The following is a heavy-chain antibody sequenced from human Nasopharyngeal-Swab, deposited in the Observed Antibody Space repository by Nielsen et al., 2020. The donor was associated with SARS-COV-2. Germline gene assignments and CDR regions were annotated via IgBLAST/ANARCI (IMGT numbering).Heavy chain of an antibody. CDR1: GYSFANYW. V-gene: IGHV5-51*01. D-gene: IGHD5-24*01. J-gene: IGHJ5*02. CDR3: ARRAARDGYNYEVDP. Sequence: GESLKISCTGFGYSFANYWIGWVRQMPGKGLEWMGSIHPGNSDTRYSPAFHGRVTISADKSINTAYLQWTSLRASDTAVYYCARRAARDGYNYEVDPWGQGTPVTVSS. CDR2: IHPGNSDT.